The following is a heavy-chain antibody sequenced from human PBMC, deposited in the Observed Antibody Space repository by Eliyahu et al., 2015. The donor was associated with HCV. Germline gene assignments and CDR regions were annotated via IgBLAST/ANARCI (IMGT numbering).Heavy chain of an antibody. D-gene: IGHD2-2*01. CDR1: GFTFSSYS. CDR2: ISSSSSYI. J-gene: IGHJ6*02. CDR3: ARCVVPAPYYYGMDV. V-gene: IGHV3-21*01. Sequence: EVQLVESGGGLVKPGGSLRLSCAASGFTFSSYSMNWVRQAPGKGLEWVSSISSSSSYIYYADSVKGRFTISRDNAKNSLYLQMNSLRAEDTAVYYCARCVVPAPYYYGMDVWGQGTTVTVSS.